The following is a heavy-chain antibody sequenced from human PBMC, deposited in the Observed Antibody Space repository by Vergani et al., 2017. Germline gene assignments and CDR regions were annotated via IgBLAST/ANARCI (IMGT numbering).Heavy chain of an antibody. J-gene: IGHJ4*02. CDR3: ARDRVGATGFDY. D-gene: IGHD1-26*01. Sequence: QVQLQESGPGLVKPSETLSLTCTVSGGSISSYYWSWIRQPPGKGLEWIGYIYYSGSTNYNPSLKSRVTISVDTSKNQFSLKLSSVTAADTAMYYCARDRVGATGFDYWGQGTLVTVSS. CDR2: IYYSGST. CDR1: GGSISSYY. V-gene: IGHV4-59*01.